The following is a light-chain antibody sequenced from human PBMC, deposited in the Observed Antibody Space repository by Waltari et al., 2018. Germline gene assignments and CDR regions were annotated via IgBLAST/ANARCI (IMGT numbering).Light chain of an antibody. Sequence: DIVMTQSPDSLTVSLGERATINCKSSQTILYSSSHKNYLAWYQQKPRQPPKLLIYWASTRESGVPDRFSGTGSGTDFTLTISRLQAEDVAVYYCQQYFKTPLTFGDGTKVQIK. J-gene: IGKJ4*01. V-gene: IGKV4-1*01. CDR2: WAS. CDR3: QQYFKTPLT. CDR1: QTILYSSSHKNY.